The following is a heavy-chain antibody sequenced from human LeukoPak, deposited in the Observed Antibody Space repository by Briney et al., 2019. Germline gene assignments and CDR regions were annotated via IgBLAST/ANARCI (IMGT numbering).Heavy chain of an antibody. D-gene: IGHD5-18*01. J-gene: IGHJ4*02. CDR3: AKEGRKTGNTYGYEFDS. Sequence: PGGSLRLSCAASGFTFSSYAMSWVSQAPGKGLEWVSAVSSSGGSTNYADYVKGQFTISRDNSKNTVYLHMNNLRAEDTAVYYCAKEGRKTGNTYGYEFDSWGQGTLVTVSS. CDR1: GFTFSSYA. V-gene: IGHV3-23*01. CDR2: VSSSGGST.